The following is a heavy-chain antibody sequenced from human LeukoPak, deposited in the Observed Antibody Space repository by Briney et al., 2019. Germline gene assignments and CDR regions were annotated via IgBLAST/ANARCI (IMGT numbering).Heavy chain of an antibody. CDR3: AKDRPHPSDKPTNFDY. Sequence: GGSLRLSCAASRFTFSSFAISWVRQAPGKGLEWVSAISGSGGSTYHEVSVKGRFTISRNNSKNTLYLQMNSLRADDTAVYYCAKDRPHPSDKPTNFDYWGQGTLVTVSS. D-gene: IGHD2-21*02. CDR1: RFTFSSFA. CDR2: ISGSGGST. J-gene: IGHJ4*02. V-gene: IGHV3-23*01.